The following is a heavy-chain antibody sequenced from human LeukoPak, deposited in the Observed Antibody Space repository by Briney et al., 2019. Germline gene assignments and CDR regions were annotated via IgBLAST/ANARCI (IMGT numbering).Heavy chain of an antibody. V-gene: IGHV4-39*01. CDR2: MYYSGST. J-gene: IGHJ4*02. D-gene: IGHD5-12*01. CDR1: GGSISSSSYY. CDR3: AADRSGYALDY. Sequence: PSETLSLTCTVSGGSISSSSYYWGWIRQPPGKRLEWIGSMYYSGSTYYNSSLKSRVTISVDTSKNQFSLKLSSVTAADTAVYYCAADRSGYALDYWGQGTLVTVSS.